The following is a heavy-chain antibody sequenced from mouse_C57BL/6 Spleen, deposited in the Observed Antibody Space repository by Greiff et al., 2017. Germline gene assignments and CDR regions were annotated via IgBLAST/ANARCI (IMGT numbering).Heavy chain of an antibody. CDR2: IDPSDSYT. CDR3: AMVCGEYYAMDY. D-gene: IGHD1-1*02. CDR1: GYTFTSYW. J-gene: IGHJ4*01. Sequence: QVQLQQPGAELVMPGASVKLSCKASGYTFTSYWMHWVKQRPGQGLEWIGEIDPSDSYTNYNQKFKGKSTLTVDKSSSTAYMQLSSLTSEDSAVYYCAMVCGEYYAMDYWGQGTSVTVSS. V-gene: IGHV1-69*01.